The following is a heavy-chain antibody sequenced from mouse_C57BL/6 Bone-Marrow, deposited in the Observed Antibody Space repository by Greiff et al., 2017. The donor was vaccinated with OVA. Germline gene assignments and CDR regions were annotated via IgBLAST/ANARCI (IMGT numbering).Heavy chain of an antibody. CDR3: ARSVYDGYFYAMDY. J-gene: IGHJ4*01. CDR1: GFNIKNTY. Sequence: VQLKESVAELVRPGASVKLSCAASGFNIKNTYMHWVKQRPEQGLEWIGRIDPANGNTKYAPKFQGKATITADTSSNTAYLQLSSLTSEDTAIYYCARSVYDGYFYAMDYWGQGTSVTVSS. D-gene: IGHD2-3*01. V-gene: IGHV14-3*01. CDR2: IDPANGNT.